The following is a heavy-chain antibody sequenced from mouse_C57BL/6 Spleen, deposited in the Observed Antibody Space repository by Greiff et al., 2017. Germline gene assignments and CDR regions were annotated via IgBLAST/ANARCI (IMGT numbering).Heavy chain of an antibody. D-gene: IGHD4-1*01. Sequence: QVQLKQSGAELVRPGASVTLSCKASGYTFTDYEMHWVKQTPVHGLEWIGAIDPETGGTAYNQKFKGKARLTADKSSSTAYMELRSLTSEDSAVYDCTRVGGTTDFDYWGQGTTLTVSS. CDR2: IDPETGGT. CDR1: GYTFTDYE. V-gene: IGHV1-15*01. CDR3: TRVGGTTDFDY. J-gene: IGHJ2*01.